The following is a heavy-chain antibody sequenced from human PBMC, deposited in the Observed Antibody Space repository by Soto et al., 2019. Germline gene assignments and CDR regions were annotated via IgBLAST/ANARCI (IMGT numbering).Heavy chain of an antibody. J-gene: IGHJ5*02. CDR2: INPNSGGT. D-gene: IGHD5-12*01. CDR1: GYTFTGYY. Sequence: ASVKVSCKASGYTFTGYYMHWVRQAPGQGLEWMGWINPNSGGTNYAQKFQGRVTMTRDTSISTAYMELSRLRSDDTAVYYCARDRGYSGYEFDPWGQGTLVTVSS. V-gene: IGHV1-2*02. CDR3: ARDRGYSGYEFDP.